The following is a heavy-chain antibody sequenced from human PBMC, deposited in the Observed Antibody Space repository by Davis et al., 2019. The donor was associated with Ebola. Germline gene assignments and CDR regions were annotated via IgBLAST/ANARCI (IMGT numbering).Heavy chain of an antibody. CDR3: ASEKKGVAAPLGY. CDR1: GYTFTSYG. J-gene: IGHJ4*02. Sequence: AASVKVSCKASGYTFTSYGISWVRQAPGQGLEWMGWISAYNGNTNYAQKLQGRVTMTTDTSTRTAYMEPRSLRSDGTAVYYCASEKKGVAAPLGYWGQGTMVTVSS. D-gene: IGHD3-3*01. CDR2: ISAYNGNT. V-gene: IGHV1-18*01.